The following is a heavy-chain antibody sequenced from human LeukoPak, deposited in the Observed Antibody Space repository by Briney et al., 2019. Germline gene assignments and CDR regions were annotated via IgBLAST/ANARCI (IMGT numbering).Heavy chain of an antibody. J-gene: IGHJ4*02. V-gene: IGHV4-59*01. D-gene: IGHD5-18*01. CDR1: GGSISSYY. Sequence: SETLSLTCTVSGGSISSYYWSWIRQPPGKGLEWIGYIYYSGSTNYNPSLKSRVTISVDTSKNQFSLKLSSVTAADTAVYYCARVMDTAMGPIDYWGQGTLVTVSS. CDR2: IYYSGST. CDR3: ARVMDTAMGPIDY.